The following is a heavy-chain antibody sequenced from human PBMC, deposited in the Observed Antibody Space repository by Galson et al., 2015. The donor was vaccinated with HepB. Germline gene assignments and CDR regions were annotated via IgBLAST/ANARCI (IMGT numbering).Heavy chain of an antibody. D-gene: IGHD6-13*01. J-gene: IGHJ6*02. CDR3: ARDYASSGYFNHYYGMDV. V-gene: IGHV3-30*04. CDR1: GFTFSSYA. Sequence: SLRLSCAASGFTFSSYAMHWVRQAPGKGLEWVAVISYDGSNKYYADSVKGRFTISRDNSKNTLYLQMNSLRAEDTAVYYCARDYASSGYFNHYYGMDVWGQGTTVTVSS. CDR2: ISYDGSNK.